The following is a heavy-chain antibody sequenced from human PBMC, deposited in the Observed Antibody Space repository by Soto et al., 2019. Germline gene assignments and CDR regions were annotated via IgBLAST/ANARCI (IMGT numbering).Heavy chain of an antibody. Sequence: QVQLVESGGGVVQPGRSLRLSCAASGFTFSSYGMHWVRQAPGKGLEWVAVIWYDGSNKYNADSVKGRFTISRDNSKNTLYLQMNSLRAEDTAVYYCARRWGYDAFDIWGQGTMVTVSS. J-gene: IGHJ3*02. CDR2: IWYDGSNK. V-gene: IGHV3-33*01. CDR3: ARRWGYDAFDI. D-gene: IGHD3-16*01. CDR1: GFTFSSYG.